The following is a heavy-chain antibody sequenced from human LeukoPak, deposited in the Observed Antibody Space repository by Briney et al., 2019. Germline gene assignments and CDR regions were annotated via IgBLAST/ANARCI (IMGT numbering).Heavy chain of an antibody. Sequence: SQTLSLTCALPGDTLSSNSAAWNWIRQSQTRGLEWLVRAYYKSKWYNDYAESVKTRITINADTSKNQISLQLNSVTPEDTAVYYCAREVAALLDYWGQGTLVTVSS. J-gene: IGHJ4*02. D-gene: IGHD6-13*01. CDR1: GDTLSSNSAA. CDR3: AREVAALLDY. CDR2: AYYKSKWYN. V-gene: IGHV6-1*01.